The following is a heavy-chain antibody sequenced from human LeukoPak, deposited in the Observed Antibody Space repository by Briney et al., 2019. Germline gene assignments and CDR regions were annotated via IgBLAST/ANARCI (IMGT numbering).Heavy chain of an antibody. D-gene: IGHD2-15*01. V-gene: IGHV1-46*01. Sequence: ASVKVSCKASGYTFTSYYMHWVRQAPGQGLEWMGIINPSGGSTSYAQKFQGRVTMTGDTSTSTVYMELSSLRSEDTAVYYCARGYCSGGSCYSYYYYNYMDVWGKGTTVTVSS. CDR3: ARGYCSGGSCYSYYYYNYMDV. J-gene: IGHJ6*03. CDR1: GYTFTSYY. CDR2: INPSGGST.